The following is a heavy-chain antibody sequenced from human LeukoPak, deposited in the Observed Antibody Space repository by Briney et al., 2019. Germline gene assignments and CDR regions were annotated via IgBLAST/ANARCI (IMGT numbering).Heavy chain of an antibody. Sequence: ASVKVSCKASGYTFTSYDINWVRQATGQGLEWMGWMNPNSGNTGYAQKFQGRVTMTRNTSISTAYMELSSLRSEDTAMYYCARGPALHKNWVGGRWFDPWGQGTLVTVSS. CDR1: GYTFTSYD. CDR2: MNPNSGNT. V-gene: IGHV1-8*01. CDR3: ARGPALHKNWVGGRWFDP. D-gene: IGHD3-16*01. J-gene: IGHJ5*02.